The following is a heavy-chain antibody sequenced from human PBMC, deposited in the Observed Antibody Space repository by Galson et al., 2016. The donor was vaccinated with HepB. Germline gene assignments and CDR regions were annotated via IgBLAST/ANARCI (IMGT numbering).Heavy chain of an antibody. CDR3: AREVIRFGEFRFDP. Sequence: ETLSLTCTVSGGSVSGFYWSWIRQFPGKGLEWIGYIHYSGSTKYNPSLKSRVTISIDTSKNQLSLKLRSVTAADTAVYYCAREVIRFGEFRFDPWGQETLVTVSS. J-gene: IGHJ5*02. CDR1: GGSVSGFY. D-gene: IGHD3-10*01. V-gene: IGHV4-59*02. CDR2: IHYSGST.